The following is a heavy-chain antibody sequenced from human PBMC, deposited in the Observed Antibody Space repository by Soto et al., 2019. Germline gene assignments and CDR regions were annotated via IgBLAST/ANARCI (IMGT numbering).Heavy chain of an antibody. V-gene: IGHV1-18*04. CDR1: GYTFTSYG. D-gene: IGHD5-12*01. CDR3: ARDQGWLRSYYYYYGVDV. CDR2: ISAYNGNT. Sequence: ASVKVSCKASGYTFTSYGISWVRQAPGQGLEWMGWISAYNGNTNYAQKLQGRVTMTTGTSTSTAYMELRSLRSDDTAVYYCARDQGWLRSYYYYYGVDVWGQGTTVTVSS. J-gene: IGHJ6*02.